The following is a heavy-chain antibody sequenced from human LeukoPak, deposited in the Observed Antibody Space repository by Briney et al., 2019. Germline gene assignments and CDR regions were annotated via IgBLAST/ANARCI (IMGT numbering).Heavy chain of an antibody. J-gene: IGHJ4*02. CDR1: GGSMSSFY. CDR2: VYYFGNT. V-gene: IGHV4-59*01. Sequence: PSETLSLTCSVSGGSMSSFYWSWIRQPPGKGLEWIGYVYYFGNTDYNPSLKSRVTISADTSKNQFSLNLRSATAADTAVYYCAKLGSPRAFWGQGILVRVSS. D-gene: IGHD3-16*01. CDR3: AKLGSPRAF.